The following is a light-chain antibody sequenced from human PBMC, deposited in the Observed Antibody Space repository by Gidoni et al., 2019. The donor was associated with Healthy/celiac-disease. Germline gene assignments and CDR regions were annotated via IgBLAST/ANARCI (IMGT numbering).Light chain of an antibody. CDR3: QQYNSYS. V-gene: IGKV1-5*01. CDR1: QSISSW. J-gene: IGKJ1*01. CDR2: DVS. Sequence: DIQMTQSPSNLSASVGDRVTITCRASQSISSWLAWYQQKPGKAPKLLIYDVSSLESGVPSRFSGSGSGTEFTLTISSLQPDDFATYYCQQYNSYSFGQGTKVEIK.